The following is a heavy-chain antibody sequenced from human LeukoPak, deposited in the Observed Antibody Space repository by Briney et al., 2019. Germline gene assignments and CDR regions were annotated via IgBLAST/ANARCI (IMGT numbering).Heavy chain of an antibody. D-gene: IGHD5-24*01. CDR3: ARARGATIFQSAFDI. CDR2: IYNSGST. J-gene: IGHJ3*02. CDR1: GGSLSSYY. V-gene: IGHV4-59*01. Sequence: SETLSLTCTVSGGSLSSYYWSWLRQPPGKGLEWIGYIYNSGSTNYNSSLKSRVTISADTSKNQFSLKLSSVTAADTAVYYCARARGATIFQSAFDIWGQGTMVTVSS.